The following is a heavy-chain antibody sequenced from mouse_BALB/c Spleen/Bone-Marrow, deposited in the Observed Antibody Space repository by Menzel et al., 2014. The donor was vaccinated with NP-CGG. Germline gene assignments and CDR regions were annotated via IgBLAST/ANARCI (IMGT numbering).Heavy chain of an antibody. D-gene: IGHD2-3*01. J-gene: IGHJ3*01. CDR1: GFSLTDYG. Sequence: QVQLKESGPGLVAPSQSLSITCTVSGFSLTDYGVNWVRQPPGKGLEWLGMIWGDGSTDYNSALKSRLSISKDNSKSQVFLKMNSLQTDDTARYYCATDGYFAYWGQGTLVTVSA. V-gene: IGHV2-6-7*01. CDR3: ATDGYFAY. CDR2: IWGDGST.